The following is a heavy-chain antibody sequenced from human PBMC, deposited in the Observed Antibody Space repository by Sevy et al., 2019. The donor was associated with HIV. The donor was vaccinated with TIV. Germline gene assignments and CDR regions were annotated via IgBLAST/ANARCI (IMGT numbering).Heavy chain of an antibody. Sequence: SETLSLTCTVSGGFSSNYYWTWIRQPPGKGLEWIGCVIYSGTTTYNPSLKSRVTVSLDASKNQFYLKLNSVTAADTAVYFWARPRDMGWYGAFDMWGQGTMVTVSS. CDR2: VIYSGTT. D-gene: IGHD6-19*01. CDR3: ARPRDMGWYGAFDM. CDR1: GGFSSNYY. J-gene: IGHJ3*02. V-gene: IGHV4-59*08.